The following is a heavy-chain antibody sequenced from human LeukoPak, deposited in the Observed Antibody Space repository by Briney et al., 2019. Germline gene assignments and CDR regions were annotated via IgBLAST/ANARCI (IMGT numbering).Heavy chain of an antibody. D-gene: IGHD3-22*01. V-gene: IGHV3-21*01. CDR2: ISSSSSYI. CDR3: ARDRPNSSGYYYENYYYMDV. Sequence: GGSLRLSCAASGFTFSGYSMNWVRQAPGKGLEWVSSISSSSSYIYYADSVKGRFTISRDNAKNSLYLQMNSLRAEDTAVYYCARDRPNSSGYYYENYYYMDVWGKGTTVTVSS. J-gene: IGHJ6*03. CDR1: GFTFSGYS.